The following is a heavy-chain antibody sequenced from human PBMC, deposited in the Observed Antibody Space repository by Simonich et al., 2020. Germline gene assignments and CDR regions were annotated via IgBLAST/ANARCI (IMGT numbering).Heavy chain of an antibody. J-gene: IGHJ3*02. CDR3: ARDYSNYDAFDI. CDR1: GFTFSSYW. V-gene: IGHV3-74*01. D-gene: IGHD4-4*01. CDR2: MNSDGSST. Sequence: EVQLVESGGGLVQPGGSLRLSCAASGFTFSSYWMHWVRQAPGKGRGWVQRMNSDGSSTSYADSVKGRFTISRDNAKNTLYLQMNSLRAEDTAVYYCARDYSNYDAFDIWGQGTMVTVSS.